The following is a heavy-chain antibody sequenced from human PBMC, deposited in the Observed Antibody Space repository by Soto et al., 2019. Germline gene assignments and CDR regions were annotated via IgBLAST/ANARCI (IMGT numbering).Heavy chain of an antibody. CDR3: AGDPGYGDYEIDY. CDR2: ISAYNGNT. D-gene: IGHD4-17*01. V-gene: IGHV1-18*01. Sequence: QVQLVQSGAEVKKPGASVKVSCKASGYTFTSYGITWVRQAPGQGLGRMGCISAYNGNTNYAQKLQGRVTITTDTSSSTAYMELRSLRSDDTAVYYCAGDPGYGDYEIDYWGHGTLVTVSS. J-gene: IGHJ4*01. CDR1: GYTFTSYG.